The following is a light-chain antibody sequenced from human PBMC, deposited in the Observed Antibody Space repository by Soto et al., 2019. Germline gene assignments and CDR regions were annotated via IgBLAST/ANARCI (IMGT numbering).Light chain of an antibody. CDR3: QQYSSSPLT. Sequence: EIVLTQSPGTLSLSPGERATLSCRASQSVSSNYLAWYQQKPGQAPRLLIYGASDRATGIPDRFSGSGSGTEFTLTISSLEPEDFAVYYCQQYSSSPLTFGPGTKVDIK. CDR1: QSVSSNY. J-gene: IGKJ1*01. CDR2: GAS. V-gene: IGKV3-20*01.